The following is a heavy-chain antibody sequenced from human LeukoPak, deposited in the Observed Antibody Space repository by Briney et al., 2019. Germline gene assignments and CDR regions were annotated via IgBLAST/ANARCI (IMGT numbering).Heavy chain of an antibody. CDR2: INPNSGGT. V-gene: IGHV1-2*02. J-gene: IGHJ4*02. CDR1: GYTFTSYA. CDR3: ARGDRDGYNYVGGY. Sequence: GASVKVSCKASGYTFTSYAMNWVRQAPGQGLEWMGWINPNSGGTNYAQKFQGRVTMTRDTSISTAYMELSRLRSDDTAVYYCARGDRDGYNYVGGYWGQGTLVTVSS. D-gene: IGHD5-24*01.